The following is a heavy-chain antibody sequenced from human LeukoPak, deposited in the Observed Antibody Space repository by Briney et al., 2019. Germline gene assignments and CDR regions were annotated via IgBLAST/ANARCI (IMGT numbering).Heavy chain of an antibody. V-gene: IGHV3-15*01. J-gene: IGHJ3*02. CDR3: TTDPAAAGPGAFDI. D-gene: IGHD6-13*01. CDR1: GFTFSNAW. CDR2: IKSKTDGGTT. Sequence: GGSLRLSCAASGFTFSNAWMSWVRQAPGKGLEWVGRIKSKTDGGTTDYAAPVKGRFTISRDDSKNTLYLQMNSLKTEDTAVYYCTTDPAAAGPGAFDIWGQGTMVTVSS.